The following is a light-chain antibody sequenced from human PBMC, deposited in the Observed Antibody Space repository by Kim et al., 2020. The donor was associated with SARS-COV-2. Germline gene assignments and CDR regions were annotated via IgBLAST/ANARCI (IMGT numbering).Light chain of an antibody. Sequence: DIQMTQSPSSLSASVGDRITITCRTSQGISSWLAWYQQKPEKAPKCLIYAASSLQSGVPSRFSGSGSGTDFTLTISNLQPEDFATYYCQQYDSYPRTFGQGTKVDIK. CDR1: QGISSW. CDR3: QQYDSYPRT. V-gene: IGKV1D-16*01. CDR2: AAS. J-gene: IGKJ1*01.